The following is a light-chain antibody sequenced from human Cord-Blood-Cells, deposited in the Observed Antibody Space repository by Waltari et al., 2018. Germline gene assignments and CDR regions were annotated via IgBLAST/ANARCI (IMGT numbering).Light chain of an antibody. Sequence: QSALTQPASVSGSPGQSITISALETTMDVGVYNKFPWYQQHPGKAPKLMIYDVSKRPSGVSNRFSGSKSGNTASLTISGLQAEDEADYYCSSYTSSSTGVFGGGTKLTVL. CDR3: SSYTSSSTGV. V-gene: IGLV2-14*01. CDR1: TMDVGVYNK. J-gene: IGLJ3*02. CDR2: DVS.